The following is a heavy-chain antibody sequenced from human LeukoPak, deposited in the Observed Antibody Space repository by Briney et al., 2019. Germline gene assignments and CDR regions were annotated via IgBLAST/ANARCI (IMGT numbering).Heavy chain of an antibody. Sequence: ASVKVSCKASGYTFTSYGISWVRQAPGQVLEWMGWISAYNGNTNYAQKLQGRVTMTTDTSTSTACMELRSLRSDDTAVYYCARDPGLQYGMDVWGQGTTVTVSS. CDR1: GYTFTSYG. V-gene: IGHV1-18*01. CDR3: ARDPGLQYGMDV. CDR2: ISAYNGNT. J-gene: IGHJ6*02. D-gene: IGHD3-16*01.